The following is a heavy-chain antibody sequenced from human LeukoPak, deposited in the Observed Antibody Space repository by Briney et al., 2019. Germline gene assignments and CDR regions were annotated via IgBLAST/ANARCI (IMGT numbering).Heavy chain of an antibody. D-gene: IGHD3-16*01. CDR2: IKQDGSEQ. J-gene: IGHJ3*02. CDR1: GFSLSSYW. V-gene: IGHV3-7*01. Sequence: GGSLRLSCAVSGFSLSSYWMSWLRQPQGKELEWVANIKQDGSEQYYADSVKGRFTISRDNSKNTLYLQMNSLRADDTAVYYCAKDLGAFDIWGQGTMVTVSS. CDR3: AKDLGAFDI.